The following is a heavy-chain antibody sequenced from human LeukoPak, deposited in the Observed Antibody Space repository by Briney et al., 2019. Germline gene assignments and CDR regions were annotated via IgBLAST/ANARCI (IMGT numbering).Heavy chain of an antibody. V-gene: IGHV4-59*01. CDR3: ARGAYDSSGYYYVFDY. D-gene: IGHD3-22*01. Sequence: TSETLSLTCTVSGGSISSYCWSWIRQPPGRGLEWIGYIYYSGSTNYNPSLKSRVTISVDTSKNQFSLKLSSVTAADTAVYYCARGAYDSSGYYYVFDYWGQGTLVTVSS. J-gene: IGHJ4*02. CDR1: GGSISSYC. CDR2: IYYSGST.